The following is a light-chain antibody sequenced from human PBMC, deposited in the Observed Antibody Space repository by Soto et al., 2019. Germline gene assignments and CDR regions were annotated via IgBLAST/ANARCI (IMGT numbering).Light chain of an antibody. V-gene: IGKV1-5*03. J-gene: IGKJ1*01. CDR2: KAS. Sequence: IQMTQSPSTLSGSVGDRVTITCRASQTISSWLAWYQQKPGKAPKLLIYKASTLKSGVPSRFSGSGSGTEFTLTISSLQPDDFATYYCQQYNSYSRTWTFGQGTKVDIK. CDR1: QTISSW. CDR3: QQYNSYSRTWT.